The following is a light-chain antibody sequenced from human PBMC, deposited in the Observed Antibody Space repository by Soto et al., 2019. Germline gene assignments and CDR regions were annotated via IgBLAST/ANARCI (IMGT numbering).Light chain of an antibody. Sequence: QSALTQPASVSGSPGQSITISCTGTSSDVGSYNLVSWYQQHPAKAPKLLIYEVTKRPSGVSNRFSGSKSGNTASLTISGLQAEDEADYYCCSYAGSTTWLFGGGTKVTVL. V-gene: IGLV2-23*02. CDR1: SSDVGSYNL. CDR2: EVT. CDR3: CSYAGSTTWL. J-gene: IGLJ3*02.